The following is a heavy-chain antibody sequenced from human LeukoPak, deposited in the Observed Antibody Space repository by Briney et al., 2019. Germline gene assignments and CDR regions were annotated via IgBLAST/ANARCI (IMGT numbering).Heavy chain of an antibody. J-gene: IGHJ4*02. Sequence: PSDTLSLTCTVSGRSISIYYGRWPRHPPGKGLECIGYFYYSGSTNYNPSLKSRVTISVDPSKNQFALKLSSVTAADTAVYYCARVEEGAPGYWGQGTLVTVSS. CDR1: GRSISIYY. CDR2: FYYSGST. CDR3: ARVEEGAPGY. V-gene: IGHV4-59*07. D-gene: IGHD1-26*01.